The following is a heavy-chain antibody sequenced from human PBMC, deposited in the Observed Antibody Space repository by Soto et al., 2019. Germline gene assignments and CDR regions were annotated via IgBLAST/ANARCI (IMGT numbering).Heavy chain of an antibody. CDR3: ARRAGVAVTGSLDNWLDP. J-gene: IGHJ5*02. D-gene: IGHD1-20*01. V-gene: IGHV4-59*01. Sequence: PSETLSLTCTVSGGSITSYNWNWLRQPPGKALEWIGYVYNSGSTNYNPSLKSRVTISVDTSKNQFSLKVNSVTAADTAVYYCARRAGVAVTGSLDNWLDPWGQGIVVTVSS. CDR1: GGSITSYN. CDR2: VYNSGST.